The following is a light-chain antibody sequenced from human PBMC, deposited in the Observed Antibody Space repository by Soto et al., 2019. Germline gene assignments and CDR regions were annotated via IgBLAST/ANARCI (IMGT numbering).Light chain of an antibody. J-gene: IGKJ4*01. CDR1: QSVSSN. CDR2: GAS. CDR3: QQYNNWPPLT. V-gene: IGKV3-15*01. Sequence: EIVMTQSPATLSVSPGERATLSCRASQSVSSNLAWYQQKPGQAPRLLICGASTRATGIPARFSGSGAGTEVTITISSLQSEDFAVYYCQQYNNWPPLTFGGGTKVEIK.